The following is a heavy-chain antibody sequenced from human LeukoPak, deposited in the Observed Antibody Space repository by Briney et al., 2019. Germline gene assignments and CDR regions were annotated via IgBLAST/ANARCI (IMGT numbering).Heavy chain of an antibody. J-gene: IGHJ4*02. CDR2: IYYTGST. D-gene: IGHD1-14*01. Sequence: SETLSLTCAVSGASISGSGYYLGWIRQPPGKGLEWIGNIYYTGSTYYNASLQSRVTISIDMSKNQFSLRLSSVTAADTAVYYCARGRTSPFDYWGQGTLVTVSS. CDR3: ARGRTSPFDY. V-gene: IGHV4-39*07. CDR1: GASISGSGYY.